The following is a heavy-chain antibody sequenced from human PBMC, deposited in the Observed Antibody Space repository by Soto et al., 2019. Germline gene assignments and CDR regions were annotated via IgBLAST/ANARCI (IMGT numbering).Heavy chain of an antibody. J-gene: IGHJ6*02. D-gene: IGHD2-15*01. CDR3: TTDEDLDYRSGGSCDLGHYYYYYGMDV. V-gene: IGHV3-15*01. CDR1: GFTFSNAW. CDR2: IKSKTDGGTT. Sequence: EVQLVESGGGLVKPGGSLRLSCAASGFTFSNAWMSWVRQAPGKGLEWVGRIKSKTDGGTTDYAAPVKGRFTISRDDSKNTLYLQMNSLKTEDTAVYYCTTDEDLDYRSGGSCDLGHYYYYYGMDVWGQGTTVTVSS.